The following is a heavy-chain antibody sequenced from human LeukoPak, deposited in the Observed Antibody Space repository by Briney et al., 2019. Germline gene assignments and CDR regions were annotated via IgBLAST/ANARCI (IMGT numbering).Heavy chain of an antibody. CDR1: GFTFSNAW. Sequence: GGSLRLSCAASGFTFSNAWMSWVRQAPGKGLEWVGRIKSKTDGGTTDYAAPVKGRFTISRDDSKNTLYLQIDSLRAEDTAVYYCARDPYSGYYGTYYYYYMDVWGKGTTVTISS. D-gene: IGHD3-22*01. J-gene: IGHJ6*03. CDR3: ARDPYSGYYGTYYYYYMDV. CDR2: IKSKTDGGTT. V-gene: IGHV3-15*01.